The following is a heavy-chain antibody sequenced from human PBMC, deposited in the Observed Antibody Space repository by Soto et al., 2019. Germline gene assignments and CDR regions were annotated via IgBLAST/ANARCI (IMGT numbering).Heavy chain of an antibody. Sequence: QVQLQESGPGLVKPSETLSLTGTVSGASISGYYWSWIRKSAGKGLEWIGRIYATGTTDYNPSLKSRVMMSVDTSKKQFSLKLRSVTAADMAVYYCVRDGTKTLRDWFDPWGQGISVTVSS. J-gene: IGHJ5*02. CDR1: GASISGYY. V-gene: IGHV4-4*07. CDR3: VRDGTKTLRDWFDP. D-gene: IGHD1-1*01. CDR2: IYATGTT.